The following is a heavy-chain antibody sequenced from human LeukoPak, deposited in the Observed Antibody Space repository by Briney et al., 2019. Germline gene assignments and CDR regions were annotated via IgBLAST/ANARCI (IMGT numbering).Heavy chain of an antibody. CDR1: GGTFSSYA. Sequence: SVRVSCKASGGTFSSYAISWVRQAPGQGLEWMAGIIPIFGTANYAQKFQGRVTITADESTSTAYMELSSLRSEDTAVYYCAREWRFQGSGSYYTPYYYMDVWGKGTTVTVSS. CDR2: IIPIFGTA. J-gene: IGHJ6*03. CDR3: AREWRFQGSGSYYTPYYYMDV. D-gene: IGHD3-10*01. V-gene: IGHV1-69*13.